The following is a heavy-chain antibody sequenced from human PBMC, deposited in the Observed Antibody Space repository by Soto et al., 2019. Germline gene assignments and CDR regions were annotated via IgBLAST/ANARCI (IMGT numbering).Heavy chain of an antibody. D-gene: IGHD6-13*01. CDR1: GFTFSSYG. J-gene: IGHJ6*02. CDR3: ARVGQQLVYGMDV. CDR2: IWDDGSNK. Sequence: QVQLVESGGGVVQPGRSLRLSCAASGFTFSSYGMHWVRQAPGKGLEWVAVIWDDGSNKYYADSVKGRFTISRDNSKNTLYLQMNSLRAEDTAVYYCARVGQQLVYGMDVWGQGTTVTVSS. V-gene: IGHV3-33*01.